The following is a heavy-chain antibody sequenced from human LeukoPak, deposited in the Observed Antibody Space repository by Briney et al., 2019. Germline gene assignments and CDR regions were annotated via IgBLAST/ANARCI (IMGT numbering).Heavy chain of an antibody. CDR3: ARGYYDFWSGYPALDY. D-gene: IGHD3-3*01. CDR1: GGSISSYY. V-gene: IGHV4-59*01. CDR2: IYYSGST. J-gene: IGHJ4*02. Sequence: SETLSLTCTVSGGSISSYYWSWIRQPPGKGLEWIGYIYYSGSTNYNPSLTSRVTISVDTSKNQFSLKLSSVTAADTAVYYCARGYYDFWSGYPALDYWGQGTLVTVSS.